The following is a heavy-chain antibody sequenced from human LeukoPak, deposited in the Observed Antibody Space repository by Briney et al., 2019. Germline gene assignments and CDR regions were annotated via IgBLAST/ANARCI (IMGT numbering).Heavy chain of an antibody. J-gene: IGHJ4*02. CDR3: ARSDYYDSSGYYYYFDY. CDR1: GYSFTSYW. Sequence: KPGESLKISCKGSGYSFTSYWIGWVRQMPGEGLEWMGIIYPGDSDTRYSPSFQGQVTISADKSISTAYLQWSSLKASDTAMYYCARSDYYDSSGYYYYFDYWGQGTLVTVSS. D-gene: IGHD3-22*01. CDR2: IYPGDSDT. V-gene: IGHV5-51*01.